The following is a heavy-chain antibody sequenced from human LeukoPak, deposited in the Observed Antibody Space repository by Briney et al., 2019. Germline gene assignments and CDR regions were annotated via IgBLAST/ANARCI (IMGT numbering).Heavy chain of an antibody. CDR1: GGSVSSYY. V-gene: IGHV4-59*02. Sequence: SETLSLTCTVSGGSVSSYYWSWIRQPPGKGLEWIGYIYNSGSTNYNPSLKSRVTMSLDTSKNHFSLKLSSVTAADTAMYYCARASRDGYNHLDYWGQGTLVTVSS. CDR2: IYNSGST. D-gene: IGHD5-24*01. CDR3: ARASRDGYNHLDY. J-gene: IGHJ4*02.